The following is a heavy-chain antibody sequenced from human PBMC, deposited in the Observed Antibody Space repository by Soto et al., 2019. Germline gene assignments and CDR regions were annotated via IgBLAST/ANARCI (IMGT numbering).Heavy chain of an antibody. CDR2: INPNSGGT. Sequence: ASVKVSCKASGYTFTGYYMHWVRQAPGQGLEWMGWINPNSGGTNYAQKFQGWVTMTRDTSISTAYMELSRLRSDDTAVYYCARAARGYSGYALDYWGQGTLVTVSS. V-gene: IGHV1-2*04. CDR1: GYTFTGYY. D-gene: IGHD5-12*01. J-gene: IGHJ4*02. CDR3: ARAARGYSGYALDY.